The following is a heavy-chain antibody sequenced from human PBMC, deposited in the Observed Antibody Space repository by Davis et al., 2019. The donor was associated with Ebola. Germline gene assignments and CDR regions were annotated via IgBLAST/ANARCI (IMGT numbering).Heavy chain of an antibody. J-gene: IGHJ1*01. CDR1: GFTFSSYS. D-gene: IGHD1-26*01. V-gene: IGHV3-21*01. CDR3: ARDQDASAGGGSYGRGFQH. CDR2: ISSSSSYI. Sequence: PGGSLRLSCAASGFTFSSYSMNWVRQAPGKGLEWVSSISSSSSYIYYADSVKGRFTISRDNAKNSLYLQMNSLRAEDTAVYYCARDQDASAGGGSYGRGFQHWGQGTLVTVSS.